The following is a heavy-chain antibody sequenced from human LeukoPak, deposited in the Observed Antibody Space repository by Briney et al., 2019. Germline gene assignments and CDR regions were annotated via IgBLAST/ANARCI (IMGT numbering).Heavy chain of an antibody. CDR3: ARVYNWNPLDAFDI. Sequence: PSETLSLTCTVSGGSTSSYYWSWIRQPAGKGLEWIGRIYTSGSTNYNPSLKSRVTMSVDTSKNQFSLKLSSVTAADTAVYYCARVYNWNPLDAFDIWGQGTMVTVSS. D-gene: IGHD1-20*01. V-gene: IGHV4-4*07. CDR1: GGSTSSYY. CDR2: IYTSGST. J-gene: IGHJ3*02.